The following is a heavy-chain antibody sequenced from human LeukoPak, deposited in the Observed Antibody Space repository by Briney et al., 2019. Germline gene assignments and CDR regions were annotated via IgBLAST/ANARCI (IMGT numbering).Heavy chain of an antibody. J-gene: IGHJ6*03. V-gene: IGHV4-38-2*01. CDR3: ARQGGSNSPYYYYYMDV. CDR1: GYSISSCYY. D-gene: IGHD6-13*01. CDR2: IYHSGTT. Sequence: SETLSLTCAVSGYSISSCYYWGWFRQPPGKGPEWIGCIYHSGTTYYNPSLKSRVTISVDTSKNQFSLMISSVTAADTAVYYCARQGGSNSPYYYYYMDVWGKGTTVTVSS.